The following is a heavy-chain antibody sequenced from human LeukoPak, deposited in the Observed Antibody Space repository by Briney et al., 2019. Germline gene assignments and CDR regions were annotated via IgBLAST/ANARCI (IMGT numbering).Heavy chain of an antibody. Sequence: ASVKVSCKASAYTFTSYYIHWVRQAPGQGLEWMGIINPSGSSTTYAQKFQGRVTMTRDTSTSTVYMELSSLRSEDTAVYCCARAAPGESLDYWGQGTLVTVSS. V-gene: IGHV1-46*01. CDR2: INPSGSST. CDR3: ARAAPGESLDY. D-gene: IGHD3-10*01. J-gene: IGHJ4*02. CDR1: AYTFTSYY.